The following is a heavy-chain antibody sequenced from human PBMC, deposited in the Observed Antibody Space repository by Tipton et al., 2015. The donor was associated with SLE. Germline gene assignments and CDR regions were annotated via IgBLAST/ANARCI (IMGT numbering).Heavy chain of an antibody. D-gene: IGHD1-7*01. V-gene: IGHV4-34*11. Sequence: TLSLTCAVHGVSFGGYYWTWIRQPPGKGLEWIGWVSYSGSTNFNPSRKSRVTISIDTSGSQFSFRLTSVTAADTAVYYCARMPPGGWNYYFDYWGQGTPVTVSS. J-gene: IGHJ4*02. CDR2: VSYSGST. CDR1: GVSFGGYY. CDR3: ARMPPGGWNYYFDY.